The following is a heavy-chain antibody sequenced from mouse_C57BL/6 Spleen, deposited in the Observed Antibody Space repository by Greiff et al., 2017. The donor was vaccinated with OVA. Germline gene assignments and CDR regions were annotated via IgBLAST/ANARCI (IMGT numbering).Heavy chain of an antibody. CDR3: ARSTSSGYVDY. CDR1: GYTFTSYW. V-gene: IGHV1-61*01. D-gene: IGHD3-2*02. J-gene: IGHJ2*01. Sequence: QVQLQQPGAELVRPGSSVKLSCKASGYTFTSYWMDWVKQRPGQGLEWIGNIYPSDSETHYNQKFKDKATLTVDKSSSTAYMQLSSLTSEDSAVYYCARSTSSGYVDYWGQGTTLTVSS. CDR2: IYPSDSET.